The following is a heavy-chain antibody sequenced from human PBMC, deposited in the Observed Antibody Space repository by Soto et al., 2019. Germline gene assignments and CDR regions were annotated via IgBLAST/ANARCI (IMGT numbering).Heavy chain of an antibody. Sequence: ASVKVSCKASGYTFSSYAMHWVRQAPGQRLEWMGWINAGYGNTKSSQKFQDRVTISRDTSASTAYMELTSLRSEDTAVYYCARVAELRNWFDPWGQGTLVTVSS. CDR1: GYTFSSYA. CDR2: INAGYGNT. V-gene: IGHV1-3*01. CDR3: ARVAELRNWFDP. J-gene: IGHJ5*02. D-gene: IGHD1-26*01.